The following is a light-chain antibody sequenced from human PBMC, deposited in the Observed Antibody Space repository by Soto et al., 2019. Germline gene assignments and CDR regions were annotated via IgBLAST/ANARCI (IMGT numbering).Light chain of an antibody. CDR3: QQTRT. J-gene: IGKJ2*01. V-gene: IGKV1-5*01. Sequence: DIQMTQSPSTLSASVGETVTITCRASQTTNNWLAWYQHKPGKAPELLIYDVSTLESGVPSRFSGSGSGTDFTLTISSLQPDDFATYYCQQTRTFGQGTKLEIK. CDR2: DVS. CDR1: QTTNNW.